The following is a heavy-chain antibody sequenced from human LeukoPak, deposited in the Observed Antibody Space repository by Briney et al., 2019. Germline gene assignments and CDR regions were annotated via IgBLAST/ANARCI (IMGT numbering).Heavy chain of an antibody. CDR1: GFTFSSYA. CDR2: ISGSGGST. Sequence: PGGSLRLSCAASGFTFSSYAMSWVRQAPGKGLEWVSAISGSGGSTYYADSVKGRFTISRDNSKNTLYLQMNSLRAEDTAVYYCAKGGSRWSGYLGRNWFDPWGQGTLVTVSS. J-gene: IGHJ5*02. V-gene: IGHV3-23*01. D-gene: IGHD3-3*01. CDR3: AKGGSRWSGYLGRNWFDP.